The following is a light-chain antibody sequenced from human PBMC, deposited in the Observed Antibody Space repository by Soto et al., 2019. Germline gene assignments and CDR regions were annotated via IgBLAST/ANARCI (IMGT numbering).Light chain of an antibody. CDR1: QSLLHSNGSNY. CDR3: MQALKTPYT. J-gene: IGKJ2*01. Sequence: DSVMTQSPLSLPVTPGEPASISCRSSQSLLHSNGSNYLHWYLQKPGHSPQLLIYLGYNRASEVRDRISVSGSGTDIPLKISSVEAEDGGGYYCMQALKTPYTVGQVTDVEIK. V-gene: IGKV2-28*01. CDR2: LGY.